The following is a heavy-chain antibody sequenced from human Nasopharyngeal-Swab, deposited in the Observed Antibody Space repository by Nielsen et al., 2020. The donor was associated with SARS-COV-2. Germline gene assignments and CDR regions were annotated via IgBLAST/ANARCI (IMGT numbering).Heavy chain of an antibody. J-gene: IGHJ6*02. CDR1: GFTFSSYD. Sequence: GESLKISCAASGFTFSSYDMHWVRQATGKGLEWVSAIGTAGDTYYPGSVKGRFTISRDNSKNTLYLQMNSLRAEDTAVYYCARMGTYYYDLLYGMDVWGQGTTVTVSS. CDR3: ARMGTYYYDLLYGMDV. CDR2: IGTAGDT. V-gene: IGHV3-13*04. D-gene: IGHD3-22*01.